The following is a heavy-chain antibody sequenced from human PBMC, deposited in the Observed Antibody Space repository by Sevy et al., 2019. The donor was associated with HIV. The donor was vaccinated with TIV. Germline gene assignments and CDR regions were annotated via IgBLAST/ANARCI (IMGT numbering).Heavy chain of an antibody. CDR3: ARGCGISPYYYYGMDV. CDR1: GYTFTSYD. Sequence: ASVKVSCKASGYTFTSYDINWVRQATGQGLEWMGWMNPNSGNTGYAQKFQGTVTMTRNTSISTAYMELSSLRSEDTAVYYCARGCGISPYYYYGMDVWGQGTTVTVS. J-gene: IGHJ6*02. V-gene: IGHV1-8*01. CDR2: MNPNSGNT. D-gene: IGHD2-21*01.